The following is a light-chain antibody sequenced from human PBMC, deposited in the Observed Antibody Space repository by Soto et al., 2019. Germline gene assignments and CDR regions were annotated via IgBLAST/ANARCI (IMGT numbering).Light chain of an antibody. CDR2: DVS. CDR1: SNDVGGYNY. Sequence: QSALTQPASVSGSPGQSITISCTGTSNDVGGYNYVSWYQQHPGKAPKLMIYDVSNRPSGVSNRFSGSKSGNTASLTISGLQAEDEADYYCSSYTSSGTLPYVFGTGTKVTVL. CDR3: SSYTSSGTLPYV. V-gene: IGLV2-14*03. J-gene: IGLJ1*01.